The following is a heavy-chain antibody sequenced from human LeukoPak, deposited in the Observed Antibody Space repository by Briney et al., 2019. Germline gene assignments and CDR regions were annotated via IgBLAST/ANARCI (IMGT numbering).Heavy chain of an antibody. J-gene: IGHJ4*02. CDR3: AKDIGYQLLYRLDY. CDR2: ISWNSGSI. CDR1: GFTFDDYA. D-gene: IGHD2-2*02. Sequence: GGSLRLSCAASGFTFDDYAMHWVRQAPGKGLEWVSGISWNSGSIGYADSVKGRFTISRDNAKNSLYLQMNSLRAEDTALYYCAKDIGYQLLYRLDYWGQGTLVTVSS. V-gene: IGHV3-9*01.